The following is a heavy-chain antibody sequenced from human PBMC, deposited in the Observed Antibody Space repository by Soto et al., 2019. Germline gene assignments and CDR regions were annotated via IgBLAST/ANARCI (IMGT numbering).Heavy chain of an antibody. V-gene: IGHV4-31*03. J-gene: IGHJ6*03. Sequence: QVQLQESGPGLVKPSQTLSLTCTVSGGSISSGGYYWSWIRQHPGKGREWSGYIYYSGSTYYNPSLKGRVTISVATSKNQFALQLSSVNAAATAVYYCARLARSSWLLDYYYYYMDVWGKGTTVTVSS. CDR3: ARLARSSWLLDYYYYYMDV. D-gene: IGHD6-13*01. CDR1: GGSISSGGYY. CDR2: IYYSGST.